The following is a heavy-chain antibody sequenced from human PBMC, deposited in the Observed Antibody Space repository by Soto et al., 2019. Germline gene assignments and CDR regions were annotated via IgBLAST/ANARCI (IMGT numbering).Heavy chain of an antibody. Sequence: ASVKVSCKASGYTFTSYYMHWVRQAPGQGLEWMGIINPSGGSTSYAQKFQGRVTMTRDTSTSTVYMELSSLRSGDTAVYYCARDRVLASSSERYYYGMDVWGQGTTVTVSS. J-gene: IGHJ6*02. V-gene: IGHV1-46*01. D-gene: IGHD6-6*01. CDR3: ARDRVLASSSERYYYGMDV. CDR1: GYTFTSYY. CDR2: INPSGGST.